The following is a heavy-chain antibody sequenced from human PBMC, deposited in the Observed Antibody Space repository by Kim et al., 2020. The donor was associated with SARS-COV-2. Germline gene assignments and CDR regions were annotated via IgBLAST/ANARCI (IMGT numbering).Heavy chain of an antibody. CDR1: GYTFTGYY. CDR2: INPNSGGT. D-gene: IGHD3-3*01. Sequence: ASVKVSCKASGYTFTGYYMHWVRQAPGQGLEWMGWINPNSGGTNYAQKFQGRVTMTRDTSISTAYMELSRLRSDDTAVYYCAGPADFWSGPHYYYGMDVWGQGTTVTVSS. CDR3: AGPADFWSGPHYYYGMDV. V-gene: IGHV1-2*02. J-gene: IGHJ6*02.